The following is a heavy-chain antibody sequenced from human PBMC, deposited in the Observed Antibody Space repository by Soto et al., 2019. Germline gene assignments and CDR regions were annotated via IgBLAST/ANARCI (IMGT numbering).Heavy chain of an antibody. J-gene: IGHJ4*02. CDR3: ARGLKRWLPYYFDY. Sequence: EVQLVESGGGLVQPGGSLRLSCAASGFTFSSYWMSWVRQAPGKGLEWVANIKQDGSEKYYVDSVKGRFTISRDNAKNSLYLQMNSLRAEDTAAYYCARGLKRWLPYYFDYWGQGTLVTVSS. CDR2: IKQDGSEK. V-gene: IGHV3-7*01. D-gene: IGHD5-12*01. CDR1: GFTFSSYW.